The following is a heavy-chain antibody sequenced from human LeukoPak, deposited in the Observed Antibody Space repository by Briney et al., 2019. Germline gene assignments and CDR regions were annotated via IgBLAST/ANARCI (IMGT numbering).Heavy chain of an antibody. CDR1: GGSFSGYY. CDR2: INHSGST. V-gene: IGHV4-34*01. D-gene: IGHD1-14*01. CDR3: ARDGTTVTVDY. Sequence: NSSETLSLTCAVYGGSFSGYYWSWIRQPPGKGLEWIGEINHSGSTNYNPSLKSRVTISVDTSKNQFSLKLSSVTAADTAVYYCARDGTTVTVDYWGQGTLVTVSS. J-gene: IGHJ4*02.